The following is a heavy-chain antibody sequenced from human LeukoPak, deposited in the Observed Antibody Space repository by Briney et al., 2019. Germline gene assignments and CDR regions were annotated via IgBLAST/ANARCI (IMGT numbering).Heavy chain of an antibody. CDR1: GGYISSYY. CDR2: IYYSGST. V-gene: IGHV4-59*08. Sequence: PSETLSLTCTVSGGYISSYYWSWIRQPPGKGLEWIGYIYYSGSTNYNPSLKSRVTISVDTSKNQFSLKLSSVTAADTAVYYCARAVPGYSDYWGQGTLVTVSS. J-gene: IGHJ4*02. CDR3: ARAVPGYSDY. D-gene: IGHD6-6*01.